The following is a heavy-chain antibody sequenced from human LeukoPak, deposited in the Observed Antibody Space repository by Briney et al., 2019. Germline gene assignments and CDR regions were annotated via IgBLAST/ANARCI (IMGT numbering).Heavy chain of an antibody. CDR2: INYSGRT. V-gene: IGHV4-59*01. CDR1: GGSISSYF. D-gene: IGHD2-2*01. J-gene: IGHJ4*02. CDR3: ARQYCSSTNCYYFDY. Sequence: SETLSLTCAVSGGSISSYFWNWIRQPPGKGLEWIGYINYSGRTNYNPSLKSRVTISVDTCKNQCSLTLGSVTAADTAVYYCARQYCSSTNCYYFDYWGQGTLVTVS.